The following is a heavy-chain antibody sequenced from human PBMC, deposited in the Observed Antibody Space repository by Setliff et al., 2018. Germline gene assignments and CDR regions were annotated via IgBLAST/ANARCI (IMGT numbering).Heavy chain of an antibody. D-gene: IGHD2-2*01. CDR3: ARVSYCSSTSCDYYYYGMDV. V-gene: IGHV3-48*04. Sequence: PGGSLRLSCAASGFTFSSYSMNWVRQAPGKGLEWVSYISSSSTIYYADSVKGRFTISRDNAKNSLYLQMNSLRAEDTAVYYCARVSYCSSTSCDYYYYGMDVWGQGTAVTVSS. J-gene: IGHJ6*02. CDR1: GFTFSSYS. CDR2: ISSSSTI.